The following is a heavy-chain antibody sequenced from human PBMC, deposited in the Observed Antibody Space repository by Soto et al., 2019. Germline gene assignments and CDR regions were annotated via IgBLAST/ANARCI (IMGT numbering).Heavy chain of an antibody. Sequence: GGSLRLSCAASGFTVSSTYISSVRQAPGTGLEWVSVIYSGGSTYYADSVKGRFTISRDNSKNTLYLQMNSLRAEATAVYYCARDQLGLSGYYYGMDVWGQGTTVTVSS. CDR3: ARDQLGLSGYYYGMDV. D-gene: IGHD3-3*02. V-gene: IGHV3-53*01. J-gene: IGHJ6*02. CDR2: IYSGGST. CDR1: GFTVSSTY.